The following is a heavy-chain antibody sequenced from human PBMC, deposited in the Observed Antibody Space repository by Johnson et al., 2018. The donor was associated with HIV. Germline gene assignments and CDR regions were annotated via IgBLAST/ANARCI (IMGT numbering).Heavy chain of an antibody. D-gene: IGHD1-26*01. CDR3: ASQQWELGSHDAFDI. CDR2: INWNGGST. V-gene: IGHV3-20*04. CDR1: GFTFSCYG. J-gene: IGHJ3*02. Sequence: VQLVESGGGVVQPGGSLRLSCAASGFTFSCYGMHWVRQAPGKGLEWVSGINWNGGSTGYADSVKGRFTISRDNAKNSLYLQMNSLRAEDTALYYCASQQWELGSHDAFDIWGQGTMVTVSS.